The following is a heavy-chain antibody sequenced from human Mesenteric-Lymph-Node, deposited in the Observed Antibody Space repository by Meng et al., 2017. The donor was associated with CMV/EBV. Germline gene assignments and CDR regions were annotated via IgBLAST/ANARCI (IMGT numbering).Heavy chain of an antibody. D-gene: IGHD3-3*01. CDR2: IRYDGSNR. CDR3: TKGEGSDFWSGYYPDS. CDR1: GVSLSGFG. V-gene: IGHV3-30*02. Sequence: GESLKISCAASGVSLSGFGIHWVRQAPGKGLEWVAFIRYDGSNRYYGDSVKGRFTISRDNSKNTLTLQMNSVRPEDTAIYYCTKGEGSDFWSGYYPDSWGQGTLVTVSS. J-gene: IGHJ4*02.